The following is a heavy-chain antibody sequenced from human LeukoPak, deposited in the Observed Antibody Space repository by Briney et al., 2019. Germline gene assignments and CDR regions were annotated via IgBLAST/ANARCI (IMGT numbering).Heavy chain of an antibody. V-gene: IGHV3-33*06. CDR1: GFTFSRYG. J-gene: IGHJ4*02. CDR2: IWYDGSHK. CDR3: AKDLNDYGDYGLDQ. D-gene: IGHD4-17*01. Sequence: GGSPRLSCAASGFTFSRYGMHWVRQAPGKGLEWVTLIWYDGSHKYYADSVKGRFTISRHNSKNTLYLLMNSLRAEDTAVYYCAKDLNDYGDYGLDQWGQGTLVTVSS.